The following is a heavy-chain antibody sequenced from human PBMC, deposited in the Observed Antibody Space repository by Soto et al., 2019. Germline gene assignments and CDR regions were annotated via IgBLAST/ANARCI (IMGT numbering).Heavy chain of an antibody. Sequence: PSETLSLTCTVSGGSVLNGAYYWTCIRQHPGKGLEWIGKIFFSGGAHYNPALKSRLVISIDTSNNQFSLNLSSVTAADTAIYYCARDNYRGMLDYWGQGALVPVSS. CDR3: ARDNYRGMLDY. CDR2: IFFSGGA. J-gene: IGHJ4*02. D-gene: IGHD2-21*01. V-gene: IGHV4-31*03. CDR1: GGSVLNGAYY.